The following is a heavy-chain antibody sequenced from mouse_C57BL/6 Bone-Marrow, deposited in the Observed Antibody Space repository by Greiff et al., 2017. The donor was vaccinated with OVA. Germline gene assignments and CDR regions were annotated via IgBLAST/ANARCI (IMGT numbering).Heavy chain of an antibody. V-gene: IGHV14-2*01. CDR2: IDPEDGET. CDR3: ALSYYGSSYRFAY. Sequence: EVKLVESGAELVKPGASVKLSCTASGFNIKDYYMHWVKQRTEQGLEWIGRIDPEDGETKYAPKFQGKATITADTSSNTAYLQLSSLTSEDTAVYYCALSYYGSSYRFAYWGQGTLVTVSA. D-gene: IGHD1-1*01. J-gene: IGHJ3*01. CDR1: GFNIKDYY.